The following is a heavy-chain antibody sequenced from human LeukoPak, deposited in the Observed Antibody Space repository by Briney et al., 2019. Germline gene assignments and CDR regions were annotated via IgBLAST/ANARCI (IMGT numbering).Heavy chain of an antibody. CDR3: ARVALGSYNWFDP. CDR2: ISPDGSRT. CDR1: GFTFSSYA. V-gene: IGHV3-74*01. J-gene: IGHJ5*02. D-gene: IGHD3-10*01. Sequence: GGSLRLSCAASGFTFSSYAMTRVRQAPGKGLVWVSRISPDGSRTTYADSVKGRFTISRDNAKNTVYLQMNSLRAEDTAVYYCARVALGSYNWFDPWGQGTLVTVSS.